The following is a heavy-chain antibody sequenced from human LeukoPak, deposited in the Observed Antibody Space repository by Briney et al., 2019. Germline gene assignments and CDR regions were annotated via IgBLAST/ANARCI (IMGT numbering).Heavy chain of an antibody. J-gene: IGHJ4*02. D-gene: IGHD2-2*01. CDR3: ARDQVGGGIVVVPAAEFDY. CDR1: GFTFSSYA. Sequence: GGALRLSCAASGFTFSSYAMHWVRQAPGKGLEWVAVISYDGSNKYYADSVKGRFTISRDNSKNTLYLQMNSLRAEDTAVYYCARDQVGGGIVVVPAAEFDYWGQGTLVTVSS. V-gene: IGHV3-30*04. CDR2: ISYDGSNK.